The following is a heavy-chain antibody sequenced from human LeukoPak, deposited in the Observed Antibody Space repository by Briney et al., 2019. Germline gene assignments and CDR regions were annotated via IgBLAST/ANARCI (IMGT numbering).Heavy chain of an antibody. CDR2: IAGSSLYI. CDR1: GFTFSNYN. V-gene: IGHV3-21*01. J-gene: IGHJ5*02. Sequence: GGSLRLSCAASGFTFSNYNMNWVRQPPGKGLEWVSSIAGSSLYIYYADSVKGRFTISRDNAKNSLYLQMNSLRAEDTAVYYCARDQTTRASGTYYSWFDPWGQGTLVTVSS. CDR3: ARDQTTRASGTYYSWFDP. D-gene: IGHD1-26*01.